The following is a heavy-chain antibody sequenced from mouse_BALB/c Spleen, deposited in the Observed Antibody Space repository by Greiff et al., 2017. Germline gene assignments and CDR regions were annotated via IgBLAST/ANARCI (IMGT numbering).Heavy chain of an antibody. D-gene: IGHD4-1*01. CDR2: IDPANGNT. Sequence: VQLKQSGAELVKPGASVKLSCTASGFNIKDTYMHWVKQRPEQGLEWIGRIDPANGNTKYDPKFQGKATITADTSSNTAYLQLSSLTSEDTAVYYCARDDLTGLYFDVWGAGTTVTVSS. V-gene: IGHV14-3*02. CDR3: ARDDLTGLYFDV. CDR1: GFNIKDTY. J-gene: IGHJ1*01.